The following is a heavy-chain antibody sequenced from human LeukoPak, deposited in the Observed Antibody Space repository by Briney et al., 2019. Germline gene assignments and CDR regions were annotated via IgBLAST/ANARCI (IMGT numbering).Heavy chain of an antibody. CDR1: GFTFSSYW. V-gene: IGHV3-7*01. D-gene: IGHD2-2*01. Sequence: GGSLRLSCAASGFTFSSYWMSWVRQAPGKGLEWVANIKQDGSEKYYVDSVKGRFTISRDNAKNSLFLQMNSLRADDTAVYYCARSSSTIEKDVWGQGTTVTVSS. CDR3: ARSSSTIEKDV. CDR2: IKQDGSEK. J-gene: IGHJ6*02.